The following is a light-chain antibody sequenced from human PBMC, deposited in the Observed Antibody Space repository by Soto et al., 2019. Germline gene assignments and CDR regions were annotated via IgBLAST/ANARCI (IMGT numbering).Light chain of an antibody. CDR2: YSS. J-gene: IGKJ1*01. Sequence: EVVMTQFPDTLSVPPGETVTLSCGASQSVRSNLAWYQQRPGQAPRLLIHYSSTRATDVPARFSGSGSGTNFTLAISSLQPEDFAVYFCQQYAYWPETFGQTTK. CDR3: QQYAYWPET. CDR1: QSVRSN. V-gene: IGKV3D-15*01.